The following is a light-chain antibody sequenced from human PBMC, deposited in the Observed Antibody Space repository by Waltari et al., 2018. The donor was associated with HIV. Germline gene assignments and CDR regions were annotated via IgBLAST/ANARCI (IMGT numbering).Light chain of an antibody. J-gene: IGLJ1*01. CDR3: AAWDDSLNGYV. V-gene: IGLV1-36*01. CDR2: YDD. Sequence: QSVLTQPPSVSEAPRQRVTISCSGSSPTIGNNDVNWSQQVPGKPPKLLIYYDDLLSSGVSDRFSGSKSGTSASLAIRGLQSEDEADYYCAAWDDSLNGYVFGSGTKVTVL. CDR1: SPTIGNND.